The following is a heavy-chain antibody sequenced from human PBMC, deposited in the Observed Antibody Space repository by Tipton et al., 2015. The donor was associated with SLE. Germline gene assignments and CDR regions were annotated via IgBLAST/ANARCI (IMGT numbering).Heavy chain of an antibody. V-gene: IGHV1-69*01. D-gene: IGHD3-22*01. J-gene: IGHJ6*02. CDR3: ARRYYDSSGYTRDHYYYYGMDV. Sequence: QVQLVQSGAEVKKPGASVKVSCKASGYTFTSYYMHWVRQAPGQGLEWMGGIIPIFGTANYAQKFQGRVTITADESTSTAYMELSSLRSEDTAVYYCARRYYDSSGYTRDHYYYYGMDVWGQGTTVTVSS. CDR1: GYTFTSYY. CDR2: IIPIFGTA.